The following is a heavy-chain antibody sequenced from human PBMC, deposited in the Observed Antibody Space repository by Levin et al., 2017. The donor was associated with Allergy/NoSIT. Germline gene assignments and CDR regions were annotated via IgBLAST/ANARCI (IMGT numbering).Heavy chain of an antibody. Sequence: SETLSLTCAVYGGSFSGYYWSWIRQPPGKGLEWIGEINHSGSTNYNPSLKSRVTISVDTSKNQFSLKLSSVTAADTAVYYCAREKGYSYGYADYWGQGTLVTVSS. J-gene: IGHJ4*02. CDR1: GGSFSGYY. CDR3: AREKGYSYGYADY. D-gene: IGHD5-18*01. V-gene: IGHV4-34*01. CDR2: INHSGST.